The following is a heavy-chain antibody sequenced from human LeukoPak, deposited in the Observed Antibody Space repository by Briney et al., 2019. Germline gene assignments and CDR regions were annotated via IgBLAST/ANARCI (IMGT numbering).Heavy chain of an antibody. D-gene: IGHD2-15*01. J-gene: IGHJ4*02. V-gene: IGHV4-59*01. CDR2: IYYSGST. CDR3: ARESSGGSTLGY. CDR1: GGSISSYY. Sequence: KTSETLSLTCTVSGGSISSYYWSWIRQPPGKGLEWIGYIYYSGSTNYNPSLKSRVTISVDTSKNQFSLKLSSVTAADTAVYYCARESSGGSTLGYWGQGTLVTVSS.